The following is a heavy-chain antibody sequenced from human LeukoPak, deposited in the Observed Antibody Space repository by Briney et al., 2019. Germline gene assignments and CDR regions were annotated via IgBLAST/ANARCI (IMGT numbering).Heavy chain of an antibody. CDR3: ARDRGEDYYGSGNYLRAFDI. Sequence: PGGSLRLSCAASGFTFSSYEMNWVRQAPGKGLEWVSSISSSSSYIFYADSVKGRFTISRDNAKKSLSLQMNSLRAEDTAVYYCARDRGEDYYGSGNYLRAFDIWGQGTMVTVSS. CDR2: ISSSSSYI. V-gene: IGHV3-21*01. D-gene: IGHD3-10*01. J-gene: IGHJ3*02. CDR1: GFTFSSYE.